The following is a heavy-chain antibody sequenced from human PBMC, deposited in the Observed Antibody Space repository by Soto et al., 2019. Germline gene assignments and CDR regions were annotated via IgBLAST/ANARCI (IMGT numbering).Heavy chain of an antibody. V-gene: IGHV4-59*01. CDR2: IYYSGST. J-gene: IGHJ4*02. D-gene: IGHD6-13*01. CDR1: GASISSYY. CDR3: ARTAGDENFDY. Sequence: SETMSITCTVSGASISSYYSTWIRQTPGKGLEWIGYIYYSGSTNYNPSLKSRVTISVDKSKNKFSLKLSSLTAADTDVYYCARTAGDENFDYWGQGTLVTVSS.